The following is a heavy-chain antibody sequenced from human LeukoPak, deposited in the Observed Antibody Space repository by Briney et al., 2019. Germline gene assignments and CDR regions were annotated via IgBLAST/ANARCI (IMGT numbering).Heavy chain of an antibody. CDR1: GYTFTGYY. Sequence: ASVKVSCKASGYTFTGYYMHWVRQAPGQGLEWMGGIIPIFGTANYAQQFQGRVTITTDESTSTAYMELSSLRSEDTAVYYCARRPYYYDSSGYYGDDAFDIWGQGTMVTVSS. D-gene: IGHD3-22*01. CDR3: ARRPYYYDSSGYYGDDAFDI. V-gene: IGHV1-69*05. CDR2: IIPIFGTA. J-gene: IGHJ3*02.